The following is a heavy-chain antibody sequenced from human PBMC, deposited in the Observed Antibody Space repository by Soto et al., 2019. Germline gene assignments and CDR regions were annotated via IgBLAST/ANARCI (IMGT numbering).Heavy chain of an antibody. CDR1: GGSISSSGYY. V-gene: IGHV4-31*03. CDR3: ARDPDLDCTSPSCYTS. CDR2: IYYSGNT. Sequence: PSETLSLTCTVSGGSISSSGYYWSWIRQHPGKGLEWIGYIYYSGNTHYNPSLRSRVIMSLITSKNQFSLKLDSVSAADTAVYYCARDPDLDCTSPSCYTSWGQGTLVTVSS. J-gene: IGHJ4*02. D-gene: IGHD2-2*02.